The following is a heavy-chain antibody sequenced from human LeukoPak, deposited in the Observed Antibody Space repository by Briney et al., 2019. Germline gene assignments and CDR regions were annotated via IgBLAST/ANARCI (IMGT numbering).Heavy chain of an antibody. CDR1: GFTFSSYG. D-gene: IGHD6-13*01. J-gene: IGHJ4*02. CDR3: ARSIAAAALVDY. Sequence: GGSLRLSCAASGFTFSSYGMHWVRQAPGKGLERVAFIRYDGSNKYYADSVKGRFTISRDNSKNTLYLQMNSLRAEDTAVYYCARSIAAAALVDYWGQGTLVTVSS. CDR2: IRYDGSNK. V-gene: IGHV3-30*02.